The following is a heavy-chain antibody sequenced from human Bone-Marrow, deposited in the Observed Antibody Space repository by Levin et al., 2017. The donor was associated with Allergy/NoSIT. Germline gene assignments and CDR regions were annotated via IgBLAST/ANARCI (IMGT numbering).Heavy chain of an antibody. J-gene: IGHJ4*02. CDR1: GYTFTSYD. Sequence: PGASVKVSCKASGYTFTSYDINWVRQATGQGLEWMGWMNPNSGNTGYAQKFQGRVTMTRNTSISTAYMGVSSLRSEDTAVYYCARGLKGEMAEIRHYYFDYWGQGALVTVSS. CDR2: MNPNSGNT. CDR3: ARGLKGEMAEIRHYYFDY. D-gene: IGHD5-24*01. V-gene: IGHV1-8*01.